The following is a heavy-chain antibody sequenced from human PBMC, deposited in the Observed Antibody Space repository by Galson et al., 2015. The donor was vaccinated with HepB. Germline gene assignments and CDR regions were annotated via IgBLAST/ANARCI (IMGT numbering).Heavy chain of an antibody. CDR1: GFTFSSYS. CDR2: ISSSSSTI. J-gene: IGHJ6*02. Sequence: SLRLSCAASGFTFSSYSMNWVRQAPGKGLEWVSYISSSSSTIYYADSVKGRFTISRDNAKNSLYLQMNSLRAEDTAVYYCERDRIVVVVAAYYYYYGMDVWGQGTTVTVSS. CDR3: ERDRIVVVVAAYYYYYGMDV. D-gene: IGHD2-15*01. V-gene: IGHV3-48*04.